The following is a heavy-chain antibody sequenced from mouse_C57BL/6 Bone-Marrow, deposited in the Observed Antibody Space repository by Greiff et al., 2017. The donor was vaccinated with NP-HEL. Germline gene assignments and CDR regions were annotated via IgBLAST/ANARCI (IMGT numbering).Heavy chain of an antibody. D-gene: IGHD1-1*01. CDR1: GFTFSSYA. J-gene: IGHJ4*01. Sequence: EVHLVESGGGLVKPGGSLKLSCAASGFTFSSYAMSWVRQTPEKRLEWVATISDGGSYTYYPDNVKGRFTISRDNAKNNLYLQMSHLKSEDTAMYYCARGGDGSSYHYYAMDYWGQGTSVTVSS. CDR2: ISDGGSYT. CDR3: ARGGDGSSYHYYAMDY. V-gene: IGHV5-4*01.